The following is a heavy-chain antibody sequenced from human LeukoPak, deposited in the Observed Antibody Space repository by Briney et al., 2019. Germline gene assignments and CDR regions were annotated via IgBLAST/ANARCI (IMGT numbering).Heavy chain of an antibody. CDR2: ISSSSSYI. CDR3: ARGGSSSSRFDP. V-gene: IGHV3-21*01. J-gene: IGHJ5*02. Sequence: KTGGFLRLSCAASGFTFSSYSMNWVRQAPGKGLEWVSSISSSSSYIYYADSVKGRFTISRDNAKNSLYLQMNSLRAEDTAVYYCARGGSSSSRFDPWGQGTLVTVSS. D-gene: IGHD6-13*01. CDR1: GFTFSSYS.